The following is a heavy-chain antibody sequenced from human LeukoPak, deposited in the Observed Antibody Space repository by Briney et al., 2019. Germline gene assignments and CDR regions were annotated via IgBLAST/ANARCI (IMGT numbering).Heavy chain of an antibody. Sequence: GESLKISCKGSGYSFTSYWIGWVRQAPGQGLEWMGWINPNSGGTNYAQKFQGRVTMTRDTSISTAYMELSRLRSDDTAVYYCASLAARLDYWGQGTLVTVSS. D-gene: IGHD2-15*01. CDR1: GYSFTSYW. CDR2: INPNSGGT. CDR3: ASLAARLDY. V-gene: IGHV1-2*02. J-gene: IGHJ4*02.